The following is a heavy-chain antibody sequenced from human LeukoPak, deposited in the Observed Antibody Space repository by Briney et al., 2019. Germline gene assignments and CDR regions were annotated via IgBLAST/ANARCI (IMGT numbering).Heavy chain of an antibody. CDR1: GGSFSGYY. V-gene: IGHV4-34*01. CDR3: ARGPPTDYYDSSGFYYVFDY. D-gene: IGHD3-22*01. Sequence: SETLSLTCAVYGGSFSGYYWSWIRQPPGKGLEWIGEINHSGSTNYNPSLKSRVTISEDTSKNQFSLKLSSVTAADTAVYFCARGPPTDYYDSSGFYYVFDYWGQGTLVTVSS. J-gene: IGHJ4*02. CDR2: INHSGST.